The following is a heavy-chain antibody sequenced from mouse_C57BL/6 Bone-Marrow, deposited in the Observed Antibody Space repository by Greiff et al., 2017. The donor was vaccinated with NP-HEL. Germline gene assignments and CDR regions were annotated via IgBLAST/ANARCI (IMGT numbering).Heavy chain of an antibody. V-gene: IGHV5-4*03. CDR1: GFTFSSYA. Sequence: VMLVESGGGLVKPGGSLKLSCAASGFTFSSYAMSWVRQTPEKRLEWVATISDGGSYTYYPDNVKGRFTISRDNAKNNLYLQMSHLKSEDTAMYYCARLGQWYFDVWGTGTTVTVSS. J-gene: IGHJ1*03. D-gene: IGHD3-3*01. CDR3: ARLGQWYFDV. CDR2: ISDGGSYT.